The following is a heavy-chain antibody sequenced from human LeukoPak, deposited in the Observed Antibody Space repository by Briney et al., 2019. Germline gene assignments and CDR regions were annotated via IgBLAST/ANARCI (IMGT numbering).Heavy chain of an antibody. CDR2: IYYSGST. Sequence: SETLSLTCTVSGGSISSYYWSWIRQPPGKGLEWIGYIYYSGSTNYNPSLKSRVTISVDTSKNQFSLKLSSVTAADTAVYYCARIVVADFDYWGQGTLVTVSS. J-gene: IGHJ4*02. D-gene: IGHD3-22*01. V-gene: IGHV4-59*08. CDR1: GGSISSYY. CDR3: ARIVVADFDY.